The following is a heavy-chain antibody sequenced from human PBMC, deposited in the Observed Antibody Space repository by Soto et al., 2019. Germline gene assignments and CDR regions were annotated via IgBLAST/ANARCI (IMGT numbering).Heavy chain of an antibody. V-gene: IGHV4-59*01. CDR1: GGSISSYY. Sequence: TSETLSLTCTVSGGSISSYYWSWIRQPPGKGLEWIAYIYYSGSTNYNPSLKSRVTISVDTSKNQFSLKLSSVTAADTAVYYCAGGIGYSYDDYWGQGTLVTVSS. J-gene: IGHJ4*02. D-gene: IGHD5-18*01. CDR2: IYYSGST. CDR3: AGGIGYSYDDY.